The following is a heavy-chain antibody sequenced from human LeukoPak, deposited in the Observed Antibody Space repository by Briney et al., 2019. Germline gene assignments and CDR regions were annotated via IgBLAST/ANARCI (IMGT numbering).Heavy chain of an antibody. CDR2: ISAYNGNT. V-gene: IGHV1-18*01. J-gene: IGHJ3*02. Sequence: GASVKVSCKASGYTLTSYGISWVRQAPGQGLEWMGWISAYNGNTNYAQKLQGRVTMTTDTSTSTAYMELRSLRSDDTAVYYCACLRMITFGGVIVNTAFDIWGQGTMVTVSS. CDR1: GYTLTSYG. D-gene: IGHD3-16*02. CDR3: ACLRMITFGGVIVNTAFDI.